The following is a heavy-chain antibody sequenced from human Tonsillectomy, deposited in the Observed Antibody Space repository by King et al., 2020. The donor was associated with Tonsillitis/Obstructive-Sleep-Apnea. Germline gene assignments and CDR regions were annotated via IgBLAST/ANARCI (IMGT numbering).Heavy chain of an antibody. Sequence: VQLVESGGGLVRPGGSLRLSCAASGFTFSSYVMSWVRQAPGKGLEWVSAISGSGGSTYYADSVKGRFTISRDNSKNPLYLQMNSLRAEDTAMYYCAKEGDQLLHLDYWGEGTLVSVPP. D-gene: IGHD2-2*01. J-gene: IGHJ4*02. CDR2: ISGSGGST. V-gene: IGHV3-23*04. CDR1: GFTFSSYV. CDR3: AKEGDQLLHLDY.